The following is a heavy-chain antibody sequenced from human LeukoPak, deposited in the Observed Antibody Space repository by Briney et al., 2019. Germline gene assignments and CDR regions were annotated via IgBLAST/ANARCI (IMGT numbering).Heavy chain of an antibody. D-gene: IGHD3-16*01. Sequence: PGGSLRLSCAASGFTFSDYYMSWIRQAPGKGLEWVSYISSSGSTTYYADSVKGRFTISRDNAKNSLYLQMNSLRAEDTAVYYCARAGLRSSWALFDYWGQGTLVTVSS. CDR2: ISSSGSTT. CDR1: GFTFSDYY. CDR3: ARAGLRSSWALFDY. V-gene: IGHV3-11*04. J-gene: IGHJ4*02.